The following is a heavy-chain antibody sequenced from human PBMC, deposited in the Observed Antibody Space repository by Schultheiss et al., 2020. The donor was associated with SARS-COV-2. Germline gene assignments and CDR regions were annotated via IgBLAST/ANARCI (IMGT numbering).Heavy chain of an antibody. CDR3: ARGDPRYYDFWSGRGGMDV. J-gene: IGHJ6*02. CDR2: ISAYNGNT. V-gene: IGHV1-18*01. Sequence: ASVKVSCKASGYTFTSYGISWVRQAPGQGLEWMGWISAYNGNTNYAQKLQGRVTMTTDTSTSTAYMELRSLRSDDTAVYYCARGDPRYYDFWSGRGGMDVWGQGTTVTVSS. CDR1: GYTFTSYG. D-gene: IGHD3-3*01.